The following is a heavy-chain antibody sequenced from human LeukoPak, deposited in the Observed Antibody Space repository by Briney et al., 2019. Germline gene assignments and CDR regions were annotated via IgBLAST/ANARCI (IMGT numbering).Heavy chain of an antibody. CDR2: IYYIGST. CDR3: ARMTDYYDSSGYPYGFDP. D-gene: IGHD3-22*01. V-gene: IGHV4-59*08. J-gene: IGHJ5*02. Sequence: SETLSLTCTVSGGSISSYYWSWIRQPPGKGLEWIGYIYYIGSTNYNPSIKSRATISADTSKNQFSLKLTSVTAADTDVYYCARMTDYYDSSGYPYGFDPWGQGTLVTVSS. CDR1: GGSISSYY.